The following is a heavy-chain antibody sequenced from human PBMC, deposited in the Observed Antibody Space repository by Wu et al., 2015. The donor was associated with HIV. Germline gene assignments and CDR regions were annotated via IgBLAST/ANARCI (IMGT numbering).Heavy chain of an antibody. J-gene: IGHJ3*02. CDR3: AEAVWMATMSFDX. CDR1: GYPFSSYG. V-gene: IGHV1-8*01. Sequence: QVQLVQSGAEVKKPGASVKVSCKASGYPFSSYGLNWVRQATGQGLEWMGWMNPNSGNTGYAQKFQGRVTMTRNTSISTAYMELSSLRSEDTGLYYCAEAVWMATMSFDXWGQGTKWSPSLQ. D-gene: IGHD5-12*01. CDR2: MNPNSGNT.